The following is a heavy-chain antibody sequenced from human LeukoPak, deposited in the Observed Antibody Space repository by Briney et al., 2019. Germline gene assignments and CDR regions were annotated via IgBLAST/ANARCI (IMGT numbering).Heavy chain of an antibody. CDR2: MNPNSGNT. J-gene: IGHJ4*02. Sequence: RASVKVSCKASGYTFTGYYMHWVRQAPGQGLEWMGWMNPNSGNTGYAQKFQGRVTMTRNTSISTAYMELSSLRSEDTAVYYCARGVAAAMDYWGQGTLVTVSS. V-gene: IGHV1-8*02. CDR3: ARGVAAAMDY. CDR1: GYTFTGYY. D-gene: IGHD6-13*01.